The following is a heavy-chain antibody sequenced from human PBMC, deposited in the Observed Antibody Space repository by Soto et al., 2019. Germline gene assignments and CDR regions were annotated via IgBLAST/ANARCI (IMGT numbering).Heavy chain of an antibody. Sequence: EVQLLESGGGLVQPGGSLRLSCAASGFTFSTYAMTWVRQAPGKGLGWLSAINTAGTTYYADSVKGRFTISRDNAKNTLYLQMDGLRAEDTAVYYCAKDWYEDYWGQGTLVTVSS. D-gene: IGHD6-13*01. V-gene: IGHV3-23*01. CDR2: INTAGTT. CDR1: GFTFSTYA. CDR3: AKDWYEDY. J-gene: IGHJ4*02.